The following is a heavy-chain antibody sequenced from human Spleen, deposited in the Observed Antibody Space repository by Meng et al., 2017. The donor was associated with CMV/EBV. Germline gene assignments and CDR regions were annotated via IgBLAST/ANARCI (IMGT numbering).Heavy chain of an antibody. J-gene: IGHJ4*02. V-gene: IGHV3-21*01. D-gene: IGHD2-2*02. CDR3: ARDSRGLLYLGSVDY. CDR1: GFTFSNYE. Sequence: GESLKISCAASGFTFSNYEMNWVRQAPGKGLEWVSSISSSSSYIYYADSVKGRFTISRDNAKNSLYLQMNSLRAEDTAVHYCARDSRGLLYLGSVDYWGQGTLVTVSS. CDR2: ISSSSSYI.